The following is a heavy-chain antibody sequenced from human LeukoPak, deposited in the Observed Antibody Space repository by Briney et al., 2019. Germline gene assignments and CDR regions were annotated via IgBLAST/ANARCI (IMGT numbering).Heavy chain of an antibody. D-gene: IGHD3-3*02. CDR2: IYTSGST. V-gene: IGHV4-61*02. Sequence: SQTLSLTCTVSGGSISSGGYYWRWIRQPAGKGLEWIGRIYTSGSTNHNPSLKSRVTISVDTSKNQFSLKLSSVTAADTAVYYCARDRARSSLAAPGTSWGQGTLVTVSS. J-gene: IGHJ4*02. CDR1: GGSISSGGYY. CDR3: ARDRARSSLAAPGTS.